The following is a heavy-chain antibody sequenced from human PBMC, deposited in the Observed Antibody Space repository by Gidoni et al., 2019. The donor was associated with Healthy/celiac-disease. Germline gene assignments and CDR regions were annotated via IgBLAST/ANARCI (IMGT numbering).Heavy chain of an antibody. CDR3: ARARGNWNIDYYYGMDV. CDR2: ISYDGSNK. V-gene: IGHV3-30*04. Sequence: QVQLVESGGGVVQPGRSLRLSCAASGFTFSSYAMHWVRQAPGKGLEWVAVISYDGSNKYYADSVKGRFTISRDNSKNTLYLQMNSLRAEDTAVYYCARARGNWNIDYYYGMDVWGQGTTVTVSS. J-gene: IGHJ6*02. D-gene: IGHD1-1*01. CDR1: GFTFSSYA.